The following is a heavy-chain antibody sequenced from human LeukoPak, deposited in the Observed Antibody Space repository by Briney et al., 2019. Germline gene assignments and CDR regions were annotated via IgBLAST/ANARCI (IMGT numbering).Heavy chain of an antibody. CDR3: AKHPLSGNFDY. V-gene: IGHV3-23*01. J-gene: IGHJ4*02. Sequence: GGSLRLSCAASGFTFSTYTLSWVRQTPGGGLEWVSIISGSGVTTYYADSVKGRFIISRDNSKNTLYLQMYSLRAEDTAIYYCAKHPLSGNFDYWGQGTLVTVSS. CDR1: GFTFSTYT. D-gene: IGHD2/OR15-2a*01. CDR2: ISGSGVTT.